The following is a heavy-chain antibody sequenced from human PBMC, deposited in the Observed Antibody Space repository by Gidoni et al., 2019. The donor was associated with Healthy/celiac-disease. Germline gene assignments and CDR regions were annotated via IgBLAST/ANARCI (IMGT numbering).Heavy chain of an antibody. D-gene: IGHD3-9*01. CDR3: ARLEYFDWLLNFDY. J-gene: IGHJ4*02. V-gene: IGHV4-39*01. Sequence: QLQLQESGPGLMKPSETLSLTCTVSGGSTSSSSYYWGWTRQPPGKGLEWIGSIYYSGSPYYNPALKSRVTISVDTSKNQFSLKLSSVTAADTAVYYCARLEYFDWLLNFDYWGQGTLVTVSS. CDR1: GGSTSSSSYY. CDR2: IYYSGSP.